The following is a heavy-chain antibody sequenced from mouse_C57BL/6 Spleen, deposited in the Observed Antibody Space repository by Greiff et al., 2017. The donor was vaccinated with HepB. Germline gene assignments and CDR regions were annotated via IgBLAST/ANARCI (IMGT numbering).Heavy chain of an antibody. CDR3: ARTYPKGYYAMDY. CDR1: GYTFTDYY. D-gene: IGHD5-1*01. Sequence: EVQLQQSGPELVKPGASVKISCKASGYTFTDYYMNWVKQSHGKSLEWIGDINPNNGGTSYNQKFKGKATLTVDKSSSTAYMELRSLTSEDSAVYYCARTYPKGYYAMDYWGQGTSVTVSS. CDR2: INPNNGGT. V-gene: IGHV1-26*01. J-gene: IGHJ4*01.